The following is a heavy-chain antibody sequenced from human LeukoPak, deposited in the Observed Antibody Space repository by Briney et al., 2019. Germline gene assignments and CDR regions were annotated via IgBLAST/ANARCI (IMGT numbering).Heavy chain of an antibody. D-gene: IGHD6-13*01. V-gene: IGHV3-33*01. J-gene: IGHJ6*02. CDR2: IWYDGSNK. CDR1: GFTFSSYG. CDR3: ARDIAAAGSRYYYYGMDV. Sequence: VSSRRLSCAASGFTFSSYGMHWVRQAPGNGMEGVAVIWYDGSNKYYAYPVKGRFTISRDNSKNTLYLQMNSLRAEDTAVYYCARDIAAAGSRYYYYGMDVWGQGTTVTVSS.